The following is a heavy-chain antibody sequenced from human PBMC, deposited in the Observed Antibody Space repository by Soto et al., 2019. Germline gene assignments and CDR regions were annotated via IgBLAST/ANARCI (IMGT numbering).Heavy chain of an antibody. CDR1: GYTFTSYG. V-gene: IGHV1-18*04. Sequence: GASVKVSFKASGYTFTSYGISWVRQAPGQGLEWMGWISAYNGNTNYAQKLQGRVTMTTDTSTSTAYMELRSLRSDDTAVYYCARDTPNYDILTGYYGMDVWGQGTTVTVSS. J-gene: IGHJ6*02. D-gene: IGHD3-9*01. CDR3: ARDTPNYDILTGYYGMDV. CDR2: ISAYNGNT.